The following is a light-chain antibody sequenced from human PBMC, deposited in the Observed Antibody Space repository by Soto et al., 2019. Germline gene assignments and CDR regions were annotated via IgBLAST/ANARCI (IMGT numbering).Light chain of an antibody. J-gene: IGKJ1*01. Sequence: EIVMTQSPATLSVSPGYRATLSCRGSQSVSSNLAWYQQRPGQAPRLLXYGAYTRATGIPARFSGSGSGTEFTLTISSLQSEDFAVYYCQQHNKWPPETFGQGTKVDIK. CDR3: QQHNKWPPET. CDR2: GAY. V-gene: IGKV3-15*01. CDR1: QSVSSN.